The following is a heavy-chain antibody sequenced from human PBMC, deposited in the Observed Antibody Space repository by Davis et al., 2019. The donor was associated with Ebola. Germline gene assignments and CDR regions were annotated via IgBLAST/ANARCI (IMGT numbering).Heavy chain of an antibody. J-gene: IGHJ3*02. V-gene: IGHV3-23*01. CDR1: GITFSTYA. CDR2: IDGSGVRT. D-gene: IGHD6-6*01. Sequence: PGRSLRPSCAASGITFSTYAISWVRQAPGKGLEWVSTIDGSGVRTYYADSVKGRFTISRDNSKNTLYLQLNSLRADDTAVYYCAKDGTSSRGSHAFDIWGQGTMVTVSS. CDR3: AKDGTSSRGSHAFDI.